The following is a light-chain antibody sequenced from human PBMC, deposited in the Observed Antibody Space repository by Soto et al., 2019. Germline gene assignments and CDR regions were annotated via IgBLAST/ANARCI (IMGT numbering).Light chain of an antibody. CDR3: LLYYGGVHV. J-gene: IGLJ1*01. CDR1: TGAVTSGYY. CDR2: STS. V-gene: IGLV7-43*01. Sequence: QAVVTQEPSLTVSPGGTVTLTCGSSTGAVTSGYYPNWFQQKPGQAPRLLIYSTSNKYSWTPARFSGSLLGGKAALTLSRVQPEDEADYYCLLYYGGVHVFGTGTKVTVL.